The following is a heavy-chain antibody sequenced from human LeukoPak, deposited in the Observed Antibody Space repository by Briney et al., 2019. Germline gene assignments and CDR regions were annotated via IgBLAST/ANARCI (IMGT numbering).Heavy chain of an antibody. J-gene: IGHJ4*02. D-gene: IGHD6-19*01. CDR1: GFTFSTYD. CDR3: ANKGASGWRFDY. CDR2: ISYDGRNK. Sequence: PGGSLRLSCAASGFTFSTYDMHWVRQAPGKGLEWVAVISYDGRNKYYADSVKGRFTISRDSSKNALFLQMNSLRAEDTALYYCANKGASGWRFDYWGQGTLVTVSS. V-gene: IGHV3-30*18.